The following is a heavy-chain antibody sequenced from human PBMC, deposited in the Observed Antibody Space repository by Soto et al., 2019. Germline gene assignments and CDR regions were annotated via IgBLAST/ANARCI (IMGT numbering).Heavy chain of an antibody. J-gene: IGHJ4*02. Sequence: QVQRVQSGAEVKKPGASVKVSCKASGYTFTSYDITWVRQATGQGLEWMGWMNPDSGNTGYAQKFQGRVTMTRNTSISTAYMELSSLRSEDTAVYYCASRLGGSGSYYFDYWGQGTLVTVSS. CDR3: ASRLGGSGSYYFDY. D-gene: IGHD3-10*01. V-gene: IGHV1-8*01. CDR2: MNPDSGNT. CDR1: GYTFTSYD.